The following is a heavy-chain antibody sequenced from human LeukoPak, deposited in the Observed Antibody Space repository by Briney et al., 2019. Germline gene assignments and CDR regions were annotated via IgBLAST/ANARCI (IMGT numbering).Heavy chain of an antibody. J-gene: IGHJ6*02. CDR1: GFTFSSYW. V-gene: IGHV3-7*01. CDR3: VGFGNYYYGMDV. D-gene: IGHD3-16*01. CDR2: IKQDGSEK. Sequence: PGGSLGLSCAASGFTFSSYWMSWVRQAPGKGLEWVANIKQDGSEKYYVDSVKGRSTISRDNAKNSLYLQMNSLRAEDTAVYYCVGFGNYYYGMDVWGQGTTVTVSS.